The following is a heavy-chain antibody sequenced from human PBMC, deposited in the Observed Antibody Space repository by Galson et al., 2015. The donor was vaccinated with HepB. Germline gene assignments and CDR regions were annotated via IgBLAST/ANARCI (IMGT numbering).Heavy chain of an antibody. J-gene: IGHJ3*02. Sequence: LSLTCAVSGGSISSGSYSWSWIRQPPGRGLEWIGNIYHTGSTYYNPSLKNRVTISLDRSKNQFSLKLSSVTAADTAVYYCARGDFSGGTCPEDDAFDIWGQGTMVTVSS. D-gene: IGHD2-15*01. CDR3: ARGDFSGGTCPEDDAFDI. V-gene: IGHV4-30-2*01. CDR2: IYHTGST. CDR1: GGSISSGSYS.